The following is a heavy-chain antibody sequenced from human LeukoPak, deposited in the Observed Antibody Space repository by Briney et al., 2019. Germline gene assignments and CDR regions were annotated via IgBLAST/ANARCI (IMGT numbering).Heavy chain of an antibody. D-gene: IGHD3-3*01. CDR1: GSTFSSYS. J-gene: IGHJ4*02. CDR3: ARDERLLSFLK. CDR2: ITGSGGST. Sequence: GGSLRLSCAASGSTFSSYSMNWVRQAPGKGLEWVSGITGSGGSTYYADSVKGRFTISRDNSKNTLYLQMNSLRAEDTAIYYCARDERLLSFLKWGQGTLVTVSS. V-gene: IGHV3-23*01.